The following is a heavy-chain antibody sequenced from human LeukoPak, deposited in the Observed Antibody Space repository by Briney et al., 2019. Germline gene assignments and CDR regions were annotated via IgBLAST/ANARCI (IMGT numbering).Heavy chain of an antibody. V-gene: IGHV3-53*04. CDR1: GFTFSSYS. CDR2: IYSGGST. CDR3: ARGVFLGGGFPDY. D-gene: IGHD3-10*01. Sequence: GGSLRLSCAASGFTFSSYSMNWVRQAPGKGLEWVSVIYSGGSTYYADSVKGRFTISRHNSKNTLYLQMNSLRAEDTAVYYCARGVFLGGGFPDYWGKGTLVTVSS. J-gene: IGHJ4*02.